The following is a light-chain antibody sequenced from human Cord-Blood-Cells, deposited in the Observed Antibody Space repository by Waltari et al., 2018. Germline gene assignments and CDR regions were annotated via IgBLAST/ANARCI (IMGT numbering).Light chain of an antibody. J-gene: IGKJ3*01. CDR3: MQGTHWPFT. CDR1: QSLVHSDGNTY. CDR2: KVS. V-gene: IGKV2-30*02. Sequence: DVVMTQSPLSLPVTLGQPASISCRSSQSLVHSDGNTYLNWFQQRPGQSPRRLIYKVSNRDSGVPDRFSGSGSGTDFTLKISRVEAEDVGVYYYMQGTHWPFTFGPGTKVDIK.